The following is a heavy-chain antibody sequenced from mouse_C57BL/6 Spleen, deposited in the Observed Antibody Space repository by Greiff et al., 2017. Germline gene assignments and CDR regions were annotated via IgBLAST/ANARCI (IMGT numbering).Heavy chain of an antibody. CDR1: GFSLTSYG. Sequence: VQLQQSGPGLVQPSQSLSITCTVSGFSLTSYGVHWVRQSPGKGLEWLGVIWRGGSTDYNAAFMSRLSITKDNSKSQVFFKMNSLQADDTAIYYCAKGGYDVYYEAWFAYWGQGTLVTVSA. CDR2: IWRGGST. CDR3: AKGGYDVYYEAWFAY. J-gene: IGHJ3*01. V-gene: IGHV2-5*01. D-gene: IGHD2-3*01.